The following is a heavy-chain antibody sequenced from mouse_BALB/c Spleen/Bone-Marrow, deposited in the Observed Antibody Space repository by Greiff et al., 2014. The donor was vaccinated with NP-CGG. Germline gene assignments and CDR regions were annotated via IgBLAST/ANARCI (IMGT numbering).Heavy chain of an antibody. V-gene: IGHV2-6*02. D-gene: IGHD5-1*01. Sequence: VMLVESGPGLVAPSQSLSITCTVSGFSLTSYGVHWVRQPPGKGLEWLVEIWSDGSTTYDSALKSRLSISKDNSTSQVFLKINSLKTDDTAMSYCARSTPPSCAMDYWGQGTSVTVSS. CDR1: GFSLTSYG. CDR3: ARSTPPSCAMDY. CDR2: IWSDGST. J-gene: IGHJ4*01.